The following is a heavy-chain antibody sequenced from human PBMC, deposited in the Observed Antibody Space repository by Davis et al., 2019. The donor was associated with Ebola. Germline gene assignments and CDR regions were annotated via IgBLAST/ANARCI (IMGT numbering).Heavy chain of an antibody. CDR3: AREPIVVVVAATEPYYYYGMDV. CDR1: GYTFTSYY. V-gene: IGHV1-46*01. Sequence: ASVKVSCKASGYTFTSYYMHWVRQAPGQGLEWMGIINPSGGSTSYAQKFQGRVTMTRDTSTSTVYMELSSLRSEDTAVYYCAREPIVVVVAATEPYYYYGMDVWGKGTTVTVSA. D-gene: IGHD2-15*01. J-gene: IGHJ6*04. CDR2: INPSGGST.